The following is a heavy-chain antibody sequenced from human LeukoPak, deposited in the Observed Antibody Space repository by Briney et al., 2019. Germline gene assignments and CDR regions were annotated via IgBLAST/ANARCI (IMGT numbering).Heavy chain of an antibody. J-gene: IGHJ4*02. CDR2: IDWDDDK. Sequence: SGPALVKPTQTLTLTCTFSGFSLSTNGMSVTWVRQPPGKALEWLARIDWDDDKYYSASLKTRLTISKDTSKNQVVLTMTNMDPVGTATYFCARCIAATGTLDYWGQGALVTVSS. CDR3: ARCIAATGTLDY. CDR1: GFSLSTNGMS. V-gene: IGHV2-70*11. D-gene: IGHD6-13*01.